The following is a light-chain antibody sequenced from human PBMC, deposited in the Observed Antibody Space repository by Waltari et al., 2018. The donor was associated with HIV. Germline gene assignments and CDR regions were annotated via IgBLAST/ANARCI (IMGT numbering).Light chain of an antibody. Sequence: LSASVGDRVTITCRASQGIRTHLAWYQQKPGKAPTLLIYRTSTLHSGVPSRFTGTGSGTDFTLTINGLQPDDVATYFCQKYNSVPIIFGQGTRLEV. CDR2: RTS. CDR3: QKYNSVPII. V-gene: IGKV1-27*01. CDR1: QGIRTH. J-gene: IGKJ5*01.